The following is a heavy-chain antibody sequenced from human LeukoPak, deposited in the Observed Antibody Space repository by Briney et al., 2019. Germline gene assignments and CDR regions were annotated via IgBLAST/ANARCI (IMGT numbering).Heavy chain of an antibody. Sequence: GGSLRLSCAASGFTFSSYSMNWVRQAPGKGLEWVSSISSSSSYIYYADSVKGRFTISRDNAKNSLYLQMNSLRAEDTAVYYCARDTYYYGSGSYSYYYYMDVWGKGTTVTVSS. CDR3: ARDTYYYGSGSYSYYYYMDV. V-gene: IGHV3-21*01. D-gene: IGHD3-10*01. J-gene: IGHJ6*03. CDR1: GFTFSSYS. CDR2: ISSSSSYI.